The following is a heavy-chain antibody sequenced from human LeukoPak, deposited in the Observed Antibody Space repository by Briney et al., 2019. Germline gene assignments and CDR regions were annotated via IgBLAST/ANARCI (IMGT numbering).Heavy chain of an antibody. D-gene: IGHD2-2*01. Sequence: SETLSLTCAVYGGSFSGYYWSWLRQPPGKGLEWIGEINHSGSTNYNPSLKSRVTISVDTSKNQFSLKLSSVTAADTAVYYCASSTSYQLPTPRDYWGQGTLVTVSS. CDR2: INHSGST. CDR1: GGSFSGYY. CDR3: ASSTSYQLPTPRDY. J-gene: IGHJ4*02. V-gene: IGHV4-34*01.